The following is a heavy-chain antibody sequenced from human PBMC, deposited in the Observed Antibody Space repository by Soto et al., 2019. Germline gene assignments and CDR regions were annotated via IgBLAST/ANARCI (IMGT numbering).Heavy chain of an antibody. CDR2: ISGGGTTI. J-gene: IGHJ5*02. Sequence: EVQLVESGGDSVQPGGSLRLSCAASGFPFSSYWMHWVRHTPGKGLEWVSRISGGGTTIYYADSVPGRFTVSRDNAKKILSLQLSGLVADDTAVYYWGSGYYPLLTGYYNDLWGQGTLVSV. V-gene: IGHV3-74*01. D-gene: IGHD3-9*01. CDR1: GFPFSSYW. CDR3: GSGYYPLLTGYYNDL.